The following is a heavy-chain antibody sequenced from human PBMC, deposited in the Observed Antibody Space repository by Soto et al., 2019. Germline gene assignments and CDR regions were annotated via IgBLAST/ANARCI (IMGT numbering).Heavy chain of an antibody. D-gene: IGHD5-18*01. J-gene: IGHJ5*02. Sequence: GGSLRLSCAASGFTFSSYGMHWVRRAPGKGLEWVAVIWYDGSNKYYADSVKGRFTISRDNSKNTLYLQMNSLRAEDTAVYYCARDPRYSYGYEFWFDPWGQGTLVTVSS. CDR2: IWYDGSNK. CDR1: GFTFSSYG. CDR3: ARDPRYSYGYEFWFDP. V-gene: IGHV3-33*01.